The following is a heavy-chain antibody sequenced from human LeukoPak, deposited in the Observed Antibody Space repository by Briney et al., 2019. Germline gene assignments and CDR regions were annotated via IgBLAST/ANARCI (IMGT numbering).Heavy chain of an antibody. CDR1: GYTFSTYW. CDR3: ARSESSGWPFDS. V-gene: IGHV5-51*01. Sequence: GASLQISCKGSGYTFSTYWIGWVRQMPGKGLEWMGVVYPGDSDTRYSPSFEGQVTISADKSISTAYLQWSSLRASDSAMYYCARSESSGWPFDSWGQGTQVTVSP. CDR2: VYPGDSDT. J-gene: IGHJ4*02. D-gene: IGHD6-19*01.